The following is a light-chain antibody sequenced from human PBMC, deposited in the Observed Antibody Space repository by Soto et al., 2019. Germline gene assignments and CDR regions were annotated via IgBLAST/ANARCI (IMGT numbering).Light chain of an antibody. Sequence: EVVLTQSPATLSLSPGERATLSCRASQSLSSYLAWYQQKPGQARRLLIYDASNKATGIPARFSGNGSGTDFALTISSLETEDVEIYYCQQRTNWPLAFGGGTKVEIK. CDR2: DAS. J-gene: IGKJ4*01. CDR1: QSLSSY. CDR3: QQRTNWPLA. V-gene: IGKV3-11*01.